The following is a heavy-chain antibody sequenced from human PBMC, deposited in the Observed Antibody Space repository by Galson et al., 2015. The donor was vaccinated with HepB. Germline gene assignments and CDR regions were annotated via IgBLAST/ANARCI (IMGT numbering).Heavy chain of an antibody. CDR2: ISGSGGST. J-gene: IGHJ4*02. V-gene: IGHV3-23*01. Sequence: SLRLSCATSGFTFSSYAMSWVRQAPGKGLEWVSGISGSGGSTFYADSVKGRFTISRDKSKNTLYLQMNSLRAEDTAVYYCAKPLRGGGDDWGGLTLLWSAFDYWGQGTLVTVSS. CDR3: AKPLRGGGDDWGGLTLLWSAFDY. D-gene: IGHD5-12*01. CDR1: GFTFSSYA.